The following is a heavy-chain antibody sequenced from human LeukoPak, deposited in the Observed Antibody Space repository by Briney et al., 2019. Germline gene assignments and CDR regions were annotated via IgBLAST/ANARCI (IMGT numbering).Heavy chain of an antibody. J-gene: IGHJ4*02. V-gene: IGHV3-23*01. CDR3: AKSLYGGCDY. CDR2: VNGNGGST. Sequence: GGSLRLSCASSGFSFSTYAMSWVRQAPGKGLEWVSGVNGNGGSTSYADSVKGRFTIFRDNSKNTVYLQMNSLRVEDTAVYYCAKSLYGGCDYWGQGTVVTVSS. CDR1: GFSFSTYA. D-gene: IGHD3-16*02.